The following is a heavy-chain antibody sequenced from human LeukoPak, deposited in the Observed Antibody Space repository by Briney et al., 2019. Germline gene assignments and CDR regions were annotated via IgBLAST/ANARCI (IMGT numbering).Heavy chain of an antibody. CDR2: IYSDGSEQ. CDR1: GFIFNDYG. J-gene: IGHJ4*02. D-gene: IGHD3-22*01. CDR3: AKDVRSGYFDY. Sequence: GRSLRLSCAASGFIFNDYGMHWVRQAPGKGLEWVAVIYSDGSEQNYPDSVKGRFTISRDDSKNTVYLQMNSLRAEDTAVYYCAKDVRSGYFDYWGQGTLVTVSS. V-gene: IGHV3-33*06.